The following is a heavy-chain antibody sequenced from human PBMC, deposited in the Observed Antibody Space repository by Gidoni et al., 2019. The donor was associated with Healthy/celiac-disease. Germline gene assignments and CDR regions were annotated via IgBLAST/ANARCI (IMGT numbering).Heavy chain of an antibody. D-gene: IGHD6-13*01. Sequence: QVQLQQSGAGPLKPSETLSLTCAVYGGSFSGYYWRWIRQPPGKGLEWIGEINHSGSTNYNPSLKSRVTISVDTSKNQFSLKLSAVTAADTAVYYCARGPFYSDWFDPWGQGTLVTVSS. CDR3: ARGPFYSDWFDP. CDR1: GGSFSGYY. J-gene: IGHJ5*02. CDR2: INHSGST. V-gene: IGHV4-34*01.